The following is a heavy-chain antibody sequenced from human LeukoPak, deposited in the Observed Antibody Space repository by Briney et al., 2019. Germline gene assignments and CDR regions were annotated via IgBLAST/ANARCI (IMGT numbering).Heavy chain of an antibody. CDR3: ASILDSSGYYSPWEFDY. CDR1: GYTFTGYY. Sequence: ASVKVSCKASGYTFTGYYMHWVRQAPGQGLEWMGRINPNSGGTNYAQKFQGRVTMKRDTSVSTAYMERSRLRSDDTAVYYCASILDSSGYYSPWEFDYWGQGTLVTVSS. J-gene: IGHJ4*02. V-gene: IGHV1-2*06. CDR2: INPNSGGT. D-gene: IGHD3-22*01.